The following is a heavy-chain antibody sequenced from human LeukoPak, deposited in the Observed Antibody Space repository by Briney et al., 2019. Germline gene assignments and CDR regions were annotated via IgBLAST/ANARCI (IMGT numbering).Heavy chain of an antibody. CDR2: IFYGANT. D-gene: IGHD3-3*01. J-gene: IGHJ4*02. V-gene: IGHV4-59*01. CDR1: AGSISSYY. CDR3: ASGTIFGVIAPYCFHS. Sequence: PSETLSLTCTVSAGSISSYYWNWIRQVTGKGLEWIGYIFYGANTYYNPSLKDRVTMSMDTSKSQVSLKLTSVTAADTAVYYCASGTIFGVIAPYCFHSWGQGTLVTVSP.